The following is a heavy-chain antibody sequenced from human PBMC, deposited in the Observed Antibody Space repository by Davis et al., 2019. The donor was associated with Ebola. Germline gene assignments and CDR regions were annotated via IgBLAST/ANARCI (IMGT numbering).Heavy chain of an antibody. CDR2: ISYDGSNK. V-gene: IGHV3-30*03. CDR3: ARDLMVREVYYYYGMDV. CDR1: GFTFSSYG. J-gene: IGHJ6*02. Sequence: GGSLRLSCAASGFTFSSYGMHWVRQAPGKGLEWVAVISYDGSNKYYADSVKGRFTISRDNSKNTLYLQMNSLRAEDTAVYYCARDLMVREVYYYYGMDVWGQGTTVTVSS. D-gene: IGHD3-10*01.